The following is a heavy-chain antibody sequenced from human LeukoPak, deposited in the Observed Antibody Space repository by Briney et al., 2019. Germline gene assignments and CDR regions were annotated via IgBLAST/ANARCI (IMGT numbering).Heavy chain of an antibody. CDR2: IGGSGGST. V-gene: IGHV3-23*01. J-gene: IGHJ4*02. Sequence: GGSLRLSCAASGFTFSSYAMSWVRQAPGKGLEWVSAIGGSGGSTYYADSVKGRFTISRDNSKNTLYLQMNSLRAEDTAVYYCAKRRDYYGSGSYNYWGQETLVTVSS. D-gene: IGHD3-10*01. CDR1: GFTFSSYA. CDR3: AKRRDYYGSGSYNY.